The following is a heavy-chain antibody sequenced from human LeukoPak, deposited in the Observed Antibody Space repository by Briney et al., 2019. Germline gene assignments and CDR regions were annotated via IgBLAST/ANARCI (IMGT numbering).Heavy chain of an antibody. D-gene: IGHD6-19*01. CDR3: ARHPSVAGTKGGFDH. Sequence: GSLRLSCAASGFTFSSYAMSWVRQAPGKGLEWIRSMYHSGDTYYNPSLKSRVTISVDTSKNQLSLKLSSVTAADTAVYYCARHPSVAGTKGGFDHWGQGTLVTVSS. CDR1: GFTFSSYA. V-gene: IGHV4-38-2*01. J-gene: IGHJ4*02. CDR2: MYHSGDT.